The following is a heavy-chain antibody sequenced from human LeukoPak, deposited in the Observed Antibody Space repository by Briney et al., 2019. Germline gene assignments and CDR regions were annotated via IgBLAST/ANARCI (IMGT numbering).Heavy chain of an antibody. D-gene: IGHD2-15*01. CDR3: AGGCSGGSCYSDNWFGP. J-gene: IGHJ5*02. CDR1: GYTFTGYY. Sequence: ASVKVSCKASGYTFTGYYMHWVRQAPGQGLEWMGRINPDSGGTNYAQKFQGRVTMTRDTSISTAYMELSRLRSDDTAVYYCAGGCSGGSCYSDNWFGPWGQGTLVTVSS. V-gene: IGHV1-2*06. CDR2: INPDSGGT.